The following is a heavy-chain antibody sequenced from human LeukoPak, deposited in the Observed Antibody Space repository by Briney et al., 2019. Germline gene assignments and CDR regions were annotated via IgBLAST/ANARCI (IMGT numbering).Heavy chain of an antibody. D-gene: IGHD2/OR15-2a*01. Sequence: GGSLRLSCAASGFTSSSYAMSWVRQAPGKGLEWVSSISAFGGSTYYADSVKGRFTISRDSSKNTLYLQMSSLRAEDTAIYYCAKTLFYGMDVWGQGTTVTVSS. CDR3: AKTLFYGMDV. CDR2: ISAFGGST. J-gene: IGHJ6*02. V-gene: IGHV3-23*01. CDR1: GFTSSSYA.